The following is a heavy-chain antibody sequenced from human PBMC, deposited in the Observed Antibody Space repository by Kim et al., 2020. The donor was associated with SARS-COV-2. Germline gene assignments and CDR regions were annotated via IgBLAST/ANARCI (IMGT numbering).Heavy chain of an antibody. D-gene: IGHD2-15*01. J-gene: IGHJ4*02. V-gene: IGHV4-34*01. Sequence: SETLSLTCAVYGGSFSGYYWSWIRQPPGKGLEWIGEINHSGSTNYNPSLKSRVTISVDTSKNQFSLKLSSVTAADTAVYYCARRGPTRTPTNDYWGQGTLVTVSS. CDR2: INHSGST. CDR3: ARRGPTRTPTNDY. CDR1: GGSFSGYY.